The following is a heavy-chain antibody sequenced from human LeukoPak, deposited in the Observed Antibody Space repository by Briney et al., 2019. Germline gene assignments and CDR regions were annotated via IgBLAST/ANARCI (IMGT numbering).Heavy chain of an antibody. V-gene: IGHV3-23*01. Sequence: PGGSLRLSCAASGFTFSSYAMSWVRQAPGKGLEWVSAISGSGGSTYYADSVKGRFTISRDNSKNTLYLQMNSLRAEDTAVYYCAKRPQYYYDSSGYQNWGQGTLVTVSS. CDR2: ISGSGGST. CDR1: GFTFSSYA. CDR3: AKRPQYYYDSSGYQN. J-gene: IGHJ4*02. D-gene: IGHD3-22*01.